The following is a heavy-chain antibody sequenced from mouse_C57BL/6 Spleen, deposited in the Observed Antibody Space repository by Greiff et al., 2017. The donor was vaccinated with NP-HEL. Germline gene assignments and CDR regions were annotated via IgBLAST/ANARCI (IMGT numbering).Heavy chain of an antibody. CDR3: ARSGYYYAMGY. J-gene: IGHJ4*01. Sequence: QVQLQQSGTELVKPGASVKMSCKASGYSFTSYWMHWVKQRPGQGLEWIGIINPSNGGTNYNEKFQSKATLTVDKSSSTAYMQLSSLTSEDAAVYDCARSGYYYAMGYWGQGTSVTVSS. CDR1: GYSFTSYW. CDR2: INPSNGGT. V-gene: IGHV1-53*01.